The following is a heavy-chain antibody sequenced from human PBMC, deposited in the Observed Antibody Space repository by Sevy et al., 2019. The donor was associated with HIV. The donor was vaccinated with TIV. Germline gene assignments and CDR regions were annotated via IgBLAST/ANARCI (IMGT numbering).Heavy chain of an antibody. J-gene: IGHJ4*02. V-gene: IGHV3-33*01. Sequence: GGSLRLSCAATGFTLSNYDMHWVRQAPGKGMEWVAIIWTDGAYQYHGDSVKGRFTISRDNSKNTLYLQMNNVRVEDTAVYYCARGGYYYDNAAYYALDSWGQGPLVTVSS. D-gene: IGHD3-22*01. CDR1: GFTLSNYD. CDR2: IWTDGAYQ. CDR3: ARGGYYYDNAAYYALDS.